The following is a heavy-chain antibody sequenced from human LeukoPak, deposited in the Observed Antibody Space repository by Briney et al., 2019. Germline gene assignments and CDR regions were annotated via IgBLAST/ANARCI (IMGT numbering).Heavy chain of an antibody. Sequence: GPSVKVSCKASGGTFSSYPISWVRQAPGQGLEWMGGIIPIFGTANYAQKFQGRVTITADESTSTAYMELSSLRSEDTAVYYCATSKIVVVPAVYYYGMDVWGQGTTVTVSS. V-gene: IGHV1-69*13. CDR2: IIPIFGTA. CDR3: ATSKIVVVPAVYYYGMDV. CDR1: GGTFSSYP. D-gene: IGHD2-2*01. J-gene: IGHJ6*02.